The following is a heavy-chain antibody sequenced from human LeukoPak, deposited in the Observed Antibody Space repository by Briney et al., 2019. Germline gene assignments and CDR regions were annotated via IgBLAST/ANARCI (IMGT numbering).Heavy chain of an antibody. Sequence: GGSLRLSCAASGFTFSTYWMTWVRQAPGKGLEWVANIKQDGSEKYYVDSVKGRFTISRDNAKNSLYLQMNSLRAEDTAVYYCARDEVATIGGYYYYYMDVWGKGTTVTVSS. CDR1: GFTFSTYW. J-gene: IGHJ6*03. CDR3: ARDEVATIGGYYYYYMDV. D-gene: IGHD5-12*01. V-gene: IGHV3-7*01. CDR2: IKQDGSEK.